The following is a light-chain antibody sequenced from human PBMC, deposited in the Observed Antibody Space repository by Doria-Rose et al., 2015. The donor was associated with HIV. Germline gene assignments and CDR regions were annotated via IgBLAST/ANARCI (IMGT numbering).Light chain of an antibody. CDR3: QQTYSFPYS. CDR2: TAT. V-gene: IGKV1-39*01. Sequence: DVQLTQSPSSLSASVGDRVTITCRASQGITSNLNWYQQKAGKAPKLLIFTATTLQSGVPSRFSGGGSGTDFTLTISSPQPEDFATYHCQQTYSFPYSFGQGTKLDIE. J-gene: IGKJ2*01. CDR1: QGITSN.